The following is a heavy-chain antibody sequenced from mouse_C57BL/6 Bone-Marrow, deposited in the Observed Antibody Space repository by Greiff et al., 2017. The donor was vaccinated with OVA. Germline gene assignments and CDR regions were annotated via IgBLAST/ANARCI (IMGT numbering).Heavy chain of an antibody. CDR2: IVPSDSYT. Sequence: QVQLQQPGAELVMPGASVKLSCKASGYTFTSYWMHWVKQRPGQGLEWIGEIVPSDSYTNYNQKFKGKSTLTVDKSSSTAYMQLSSLTSEDSAVYYCASLPYGNPYYYAMDYWGQGTSVTVSS. CDR1: GYTFTSYW. J-gene: IGHJ4*01. D-gene: IGHD2-1*01. V-gene: IGHV1-69*01. CDR3: ASLPYGNPYYYAMDY.